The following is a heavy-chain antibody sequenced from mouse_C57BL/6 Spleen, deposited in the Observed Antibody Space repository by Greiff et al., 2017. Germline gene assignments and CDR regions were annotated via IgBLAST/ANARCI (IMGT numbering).Heavy chain of an antibody. J-gene: IGHJ4*01. CDR3: ARSQYYYGSSYNYYAMDY. CDR2: IYPGDGDT. CDR1: GYAFSSSW. V-gene: IGHV1-82*01. Sequence: QVQLQQSGPELVKPGASVKISCKASGYAFSSSWMNWVKQRPGTGLEWIGRIYPGDGDTNYNGKFKGKATLTADKSSSTAYMQLSSLTSEDSAVYVCARSQYYYGSSYNYYAMDYWGQGTSVTVSS. D-gene: IGHD1-1*01.